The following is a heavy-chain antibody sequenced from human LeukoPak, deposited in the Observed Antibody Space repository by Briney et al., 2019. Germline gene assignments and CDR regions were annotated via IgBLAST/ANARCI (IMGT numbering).Heavy chain of an antibody. V-gene: IGHV4-34*01. CDR2: INHSGST. CDR1: GGSFSGYY. J-gene: IGHJ4*02. D-gene: IGHD1-7*01. CDR3: ARGRAGNWNYYVY. Sequence: SETLPLTCAVYGGSFSGYYWSWIRQPPGKGLERIGEINHSGSTNYNPSLKSRVTISVDTSKNQFSLKLSSVTAADTAVYYCARGRAGNWNYYVYWGQGTLVTVSS.